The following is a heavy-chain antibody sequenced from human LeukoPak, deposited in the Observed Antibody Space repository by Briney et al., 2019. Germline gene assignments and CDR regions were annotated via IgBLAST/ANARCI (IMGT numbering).Heavy chain of an antibody. CDR1: GYTFTGYY. CDR3: ARDLTAIEYYFDY. Sequence: ASVKVSCKASGYTFTGYYMHWVRQAPGQGLEWMGWINPNSGGPNYAQKFPGRVTMTRDTSISTAYMELSRLRSDDTAVYYCARDLTAIEYYFDYWGQGTLVAVSS. V-gene: IGHV1-2*02. D-gene: IGHD5-18*01. CDR2: INPNSGGP. J-gene: IGHJ4*02.